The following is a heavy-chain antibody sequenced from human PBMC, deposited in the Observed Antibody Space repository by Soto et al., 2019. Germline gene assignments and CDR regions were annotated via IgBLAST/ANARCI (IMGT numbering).Heavy chain of an antibody. J-gene: IGHJ4*02. CDR3: AGDFSGSMDY. CDR1: GYTFTNYY. CDR2: IYPSGGST. Sequence: ASVKVSCRASGYTFTNYYRHWVRQAPGRGREWMGIIYPSGGSTRNAQKFQGRITMTRDTSSSTFYMELGRLRSEETAVYYCAGDFSGSMDYWGRGTLVTVSS. D-gene: IGHD3-10*01. V-gene: IGHV1-46*01.